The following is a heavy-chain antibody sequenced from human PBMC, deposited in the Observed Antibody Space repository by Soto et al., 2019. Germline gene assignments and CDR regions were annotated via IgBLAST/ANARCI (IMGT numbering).Heavy chain of an antibody. CDR2: IDPSGGVT. CDR1: GYTFTKFH. D-gene: IGHD6-13*01. J-gene: IGHJ6*02. V-gene: IGHV1-46*01. Sequence: ASVKVSCKASGYTFTKFHIHWVRQAPGQGLEWMGMIDPSGGVTRDAQRFQGRITMTSDTSTSSVYMELRGLRSEDTAVYYCARDPYSSSSYGLVDYYYYYGMDVWGQGTTVTVSS. CDR3: ARDPYSSSSYGLVDYYYYYGMDV.